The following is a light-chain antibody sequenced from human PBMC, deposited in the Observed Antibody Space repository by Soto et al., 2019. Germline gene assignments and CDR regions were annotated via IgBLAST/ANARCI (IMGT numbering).Light chain of an antibody. V-gene: IGKV1-5*01. CDR3: QQYNSYSSIT. CDR1: QSISSW. J-gene: IGKJ5*01. CDR2: DAS. Sequence: DIQMTQSPSTLSASVGDRVTITCRASQSISSWLAWYQQKPGKAPKLLIYDASSLESGVPSRFSGSGSGTEFTLTISSLQPDDFATYYCQQYNSYSSITFGQGTRLESK.